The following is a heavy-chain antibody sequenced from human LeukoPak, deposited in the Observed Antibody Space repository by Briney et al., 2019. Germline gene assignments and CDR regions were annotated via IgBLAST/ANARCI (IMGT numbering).Heavy chain of an antibody. CDR1: GYTLTNNW. Sequence: GESLKISCKISGYTLTNNWIGWVRQVPGKGLEWMGLIYPGYSDAKYSPSFQGQVTLSVDASISTAYLQLTGLRASDTAIYYCARSLYGVNTWFDYWGQGTLVTVSS. CDR3: ARSLYGVNTWFDY. V-gene: IGHV5-51*01. CDR2: IYPGYSDA. D-gene: IGHD4/OR15-4a*01. J-gene: IGHJ4*02.